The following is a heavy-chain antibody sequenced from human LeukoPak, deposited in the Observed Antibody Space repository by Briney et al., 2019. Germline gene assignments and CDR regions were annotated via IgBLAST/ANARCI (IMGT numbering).Heavy chain of an antibody. J-gene: IGHJ4*02. CDR1: GGSISRYY. CDR2: IYYSGST. D-gene: IGHD3-10*01. CDR3: ARDAGWFGELAFDY. Sequence: SETLSLTCTVSGGSISRYYWSWIRQPPGKGLEWIGNIYYSGSTNYNPSLKSRVTISVDTSKNQFSLKLSSVTAADTAVYYCARDAGWFGELAFDYWGQGTLVTVSS. V-gene: IGHV4-59*01.